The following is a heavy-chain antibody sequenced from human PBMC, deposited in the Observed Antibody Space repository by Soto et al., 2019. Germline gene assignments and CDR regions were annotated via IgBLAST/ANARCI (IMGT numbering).Heavy chain of an antibody. CDR1: GGSISSGDYY. V-gene: IGHV4-30-4*01. D-gene: IGHD3-16*01. J-gene: IGHJ5*02. Sequence: QVQLQESGPGLVKPSQTLSLTCTVSGGSISSGDYYWNWIRQAPGKGLEWIGYIYYSGSTYYNPSLKSRVTISVDTSKNQFSLKLSSVTAADTAVYYCAREGRFWGNQNNWFDPWGQGTLDTVSS. CDR3: AREGRFWGNQNNWFDP. CDR2: IYYSGST.